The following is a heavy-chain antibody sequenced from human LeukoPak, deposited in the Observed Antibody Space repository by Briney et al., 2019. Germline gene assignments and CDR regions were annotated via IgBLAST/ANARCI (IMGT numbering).Heavy chain of an antibody. D-gene: IGHD5-12*01. CDR3: ARDRRSGGYDYGDAFDI. J-gene: IGHJ3*02. V-gene: IGHV1-2*02. CDR1: GYTFTGYY. CDR2: INPNSGGT. Sequence: ASVKVSCKASGYTFTGYYMHWVRQAPGQGLEWMGWINPNSGGTNYAQKFQGRVTMTRDTSISTAYMELSRLRSEDTAVYYCARDRRSGGYDYGDAFDIWGQGTMVTVSS.